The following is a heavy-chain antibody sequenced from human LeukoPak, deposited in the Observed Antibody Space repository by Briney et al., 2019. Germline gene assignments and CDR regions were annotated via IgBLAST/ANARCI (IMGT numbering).Heavy chain of an antibody. Sequence: KPSQTLSLTCTVSGGSISSGGYYWSWIRQHPGKGLEWIGYIYYSGSTYYNPSLKSRVTISVDTSKNQFSLKLSSVTAADTAVYYCARLRYGDFYYYYYMDVWGKGTTVTVSS. D-gene: IGHD4-17*01. CDR3: ARLRYGDFYYYYYMDV. J-gene: IGHJ6*03. CDR1: GGSISSGGYY. V-gene: IGHV4-31*03. CDR2: IYYSGST.